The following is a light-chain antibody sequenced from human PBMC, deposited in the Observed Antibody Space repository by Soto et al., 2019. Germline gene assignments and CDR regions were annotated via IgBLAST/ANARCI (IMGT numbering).Light chain of an antibody. J-gene: IGLJ3*02. V-gene: IGLV1-40*01. CDR1: SSNIGAGYD. CDR3: AAWDDSLSGWL. Sequence: QSVLTQPPSVSGAPGQRVTISCTGSSSNIGAGYDVHWYQQLPGTAPKLLIYGNSNRPSGVPDRFSGSKSGTSASLAISGLRSEDEADYYCAAWDDSLSGWLFGGGTQLTVL. CDR2: GNS.